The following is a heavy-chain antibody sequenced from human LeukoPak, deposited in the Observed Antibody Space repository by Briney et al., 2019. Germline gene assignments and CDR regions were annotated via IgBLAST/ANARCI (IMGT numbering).Heavy chain of an antibody. V-gene: IGHV3-53*01. D-gene: IGHD3-10*01. CDR1: GFTVSSNY. CDR2: IYSGGST. CDR3: ARDNQDHASLWFGERYYYYYMDV. J-gene: IGHJ6*03. Sequence: PGGSLRLSCAASGFTVSSNYMSWVRQAPGKGLEWVSVIYSGGSTYYADSVKGRFTISRDNAKNSLYLQMNSLRAEDTAVYYCARDNQDHASLWFGERYYYYYMDVWGKGTTVTVSS.